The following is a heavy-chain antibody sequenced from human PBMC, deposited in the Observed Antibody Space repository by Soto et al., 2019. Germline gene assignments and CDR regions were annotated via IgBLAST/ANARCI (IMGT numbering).Heavy chain of an antibody. D-gene: IGHD1-1*01. CDR3: VKDLQPGGADY. CDR1: GFTSDDYA. CDR2: IYWYSNRV. V-gene: IGHV3-9*02. Sequence: GGSLRLSCVASGFTSDDYAMHWVRQVPGKGLEWVSGIYWYSNRVDYADSVEGRFTTSRDNAKNSLYLQMDYLRTEDTAFYNCVKDLQPGGADYWGQGTLVTVSS. J-gene: IGHJ4*02.